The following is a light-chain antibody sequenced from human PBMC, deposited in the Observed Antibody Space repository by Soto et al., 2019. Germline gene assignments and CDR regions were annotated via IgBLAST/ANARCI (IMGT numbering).Light chain of an antibody. Sequence: IVLTQYKGTLSLSPGERATLSCRASQSVSSSYLAWYQQKPGQAPRLLIYGASSRATGIPDRFSGSGSGTDFTLTISRLEPEDFAVYYCQQYGSSPWTFGQGTKVDIK. CDR1: QSVSSSY. CDR3: QQYGSSPWT. CDR2: GAS. V-gene: IGKV3-20*01. J-gene: IGKJ1*01.